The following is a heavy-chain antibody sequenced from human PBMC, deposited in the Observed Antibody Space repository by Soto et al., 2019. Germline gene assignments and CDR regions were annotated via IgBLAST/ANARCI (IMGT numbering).Heavy chain of an antibody. D-gene: IGHD6-13*01. J-gene: IGHJ6*02. Sequence: SETLSLTCTVSGGSISSYYWSWIRQPPGKGLEWIGYIYYSGSTNYNPSLKSRVTISVDTSKNQFSLKLSSVTAADTAVYYCARDLGYSSSWGGWYYYGMDVWGQGITVTVSS. CDR1: GGSISSYY. CDR3: ARDLGYSSSWGGWYYYGMDV. CDR2: IYYSGST. V-gene: IGHV4-59*01.